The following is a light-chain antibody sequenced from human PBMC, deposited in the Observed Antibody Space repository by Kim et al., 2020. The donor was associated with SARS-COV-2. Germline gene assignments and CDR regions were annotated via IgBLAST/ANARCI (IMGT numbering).Light chain of an antibody. CDR2: GAS. CDR3: QQYNNWPLT. V-gene: IGKV3-15*01. Sequence: VSPRERAPLAGSASERVSSNFAWYKQKPGQAPSLLIYGASTRAAGIPARFSGSGSGTEFTLTISSLQSEDFGVYYCQQYNNWPLTFGGGTKVDIK. J-gene: IGKJ4*01. CDR1: ERVSSN.